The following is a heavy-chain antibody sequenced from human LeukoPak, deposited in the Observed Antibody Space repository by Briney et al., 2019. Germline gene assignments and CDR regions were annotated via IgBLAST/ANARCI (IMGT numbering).Heavy chain of an antibody. CDR2: IIPILGIA. CDR3: ASSRAAAGTLDY. V-gene: IGHV1-69*10. CDR1: GGTFSSYA. J-gene: IGHJ4*02. D-gene: IGHD6-13*01. Sequence: GASVKVSCKASGGTFSSYAISWVRQAPGQGLEWMGGIIPILGIANYAQKFQGRVTITADKSTSTAYMELSSLRSEDTAVYYCASSRAAAGTLDYWGQGTLVTVSS.